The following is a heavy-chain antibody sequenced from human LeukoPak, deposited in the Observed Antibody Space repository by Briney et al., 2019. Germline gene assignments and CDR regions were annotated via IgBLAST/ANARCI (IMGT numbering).Heavy chain of an antibody. CDR3: AELGITMIGGV. CDR2: ISSSGSTI. D-gene: IGHD3-10*02. CDR1: GLTFSGYE. Sequence: GGSLRLSCVASGLTFSGYEMNWVRQAPGKGLEWVSYISSSGSTIYYADSVKGRFTISRDNAKNSLYLQMNSLRAEDTAVYYCAELGITMIGGVWGKGTTVTISS. J-gene: IGHJ6*04. V-gene: IGHV3-48*03.